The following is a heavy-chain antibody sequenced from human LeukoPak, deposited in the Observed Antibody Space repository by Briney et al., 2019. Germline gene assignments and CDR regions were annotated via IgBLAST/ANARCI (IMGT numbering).Heavy chain of an antibody. CDR2: ISSSGSTI. Sequence: PGGSLRLSCAASGFTFSSYAMNWVRQAPGKGLEWVSYISSSGSTIYYADSVKGRFTISRDNAKNSLYLQMNSLRAEDTAVYYCARDGDYYYYYMDVWGKGTTVTVSS. V-gene: IGHV3-48*04. D-gene: IGHD4-17*01. CDR3: ARDGDYYYYYMDV. CDR1: GFTFSSYA. J-gene: IGHJ6*03.